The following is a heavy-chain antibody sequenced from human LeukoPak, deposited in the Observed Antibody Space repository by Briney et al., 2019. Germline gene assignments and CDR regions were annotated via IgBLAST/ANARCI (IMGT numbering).Heavy chain of an antibody. Sequence: SESLSLTCTVSGGSISSYYWSWIRQPPGKGLEWIEYIYYSGSTNYDPSLKSRVTISVDTSKNQFSLELSSVTAADTAVYYCAREEGAFDIWGQGTMVTVSS. J-gene: IGHJ3*02. CDR3: AREEGAFDI. CDR1: GGSISSYY. V-gene: IGHV4-59*01. CDR2: IYYSGST.